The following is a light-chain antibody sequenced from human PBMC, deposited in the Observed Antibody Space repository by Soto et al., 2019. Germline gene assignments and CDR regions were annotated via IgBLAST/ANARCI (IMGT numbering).Light chain of an antibody. V-gene: IGKV1-5*01. Sequence: DIQITQSPSTLSASVGDRVTITCRASQSISTWLAWYQQKPGKAPKILIYDASSLESGVSSRFRGSGSGTEFTLTISRLQPDDFETYYCQQYNTYFRPFGQGTKVDIK. CDR3: QQYNTYFRP. J-gene: IGKJ1*01. CDR2: DAS. CDR1: QSISTW.